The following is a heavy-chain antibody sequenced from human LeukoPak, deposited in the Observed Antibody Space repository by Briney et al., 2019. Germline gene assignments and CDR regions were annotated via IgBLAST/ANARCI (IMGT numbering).Heavy chain of an antibody. Sequence: GGSLRLSCAASGFTFNTYEMNWVRQAPGKGLEWVPYISSSSSTMFYADSVKGRFTISRDNAKNSLYLQMSSLRAEDTAVYYCARGGYDVSYYYYYGMDVWGQGTTVTVSS. CDR3: ARGGYDVSYYYYYGMDV. D-gene: IGHD2-15*01. J-gene: IGHJ6*02. CDR1: GFTFNTYE. CDR2: ISSSSSTM. V-gene: IGHV3-48*03.